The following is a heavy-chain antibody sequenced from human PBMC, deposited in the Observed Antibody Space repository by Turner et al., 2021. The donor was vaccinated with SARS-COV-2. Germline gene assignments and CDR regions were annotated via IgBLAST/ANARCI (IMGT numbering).Heavy chain of an antibody. D-gene: IGHD1-26*01. V-gene: IGHV4-59*08. CDR1: GGSISSKS. J-gene: IGHJ6*02. Sequence: QVQLQESGPGLVKPSETLSLTCTVSGGSISSKSWSWIRQSPGRGPEWIGYFYKIGSIDYNPTLRSRVTISVDTSKNQLSLNLISVTAADTAVYYWARHQGSASGYDHGMNVWGQGTAVIVSS. CDR2: FYKIGSI. CDR3: ARHQGSASGYDHGMNV.